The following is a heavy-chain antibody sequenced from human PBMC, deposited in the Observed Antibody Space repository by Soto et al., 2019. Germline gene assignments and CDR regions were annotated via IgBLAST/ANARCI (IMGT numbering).Heavy chain of an antibody. CDR1: GGTFSNYA. CDR2: IIPILGIA. V-gene: IGHV1-69*04. Sequence: QVQLVQSGAEVKKPGSSVKVSCKASGGTFSNYAISWVRQAPGQGLEWMGRIIPILGIANYAQKFQGRVTITADKSTSTAYMELSSLKSEDTAVYYCARDPIVVVTKSGYGMDVWGQGTTVAVSS. D-gene: IGHD2-21*02. J-gene: IGHJ6*02. CDR3: ARDPIVVVTKSGYGMDV.